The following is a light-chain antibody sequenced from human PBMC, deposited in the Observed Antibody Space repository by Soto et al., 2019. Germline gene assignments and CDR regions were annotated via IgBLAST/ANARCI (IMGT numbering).Light chain of an antibody. J-gene: IGKJ5*01. CDR1: QSVSSSY. CDR3: KQYGSSPPIT. CDR2: GAS. V-gene: IGKV3-20*01. Sequence: EIVLTQSPGTLSLSPGERATLSCRASQSVSSSYLAWYQQKPGQAPRLLIYGASSRATGIPDRFSGSGSGTVFTLTISRLEPEDFAVNYGKQYGSSPPITFGQGTRLEIK.